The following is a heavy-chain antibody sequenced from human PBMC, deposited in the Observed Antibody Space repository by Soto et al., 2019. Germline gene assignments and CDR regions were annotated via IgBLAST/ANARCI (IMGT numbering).Heavy chain of an antibody. Sequence: PGGSLRLSWAAAGFTFGGYAMHWVRQAPGKGLEYVSAISSNGGSTYYANSVKGRFTISRDNSKNTLYLQMGSLRAEDMAVYYCARGYRGYCSGGSCYVYYMDVWGKGTTVTVSS. CDR3: ARGYRGYCSGGSCYVYYMDV. CDR2: ISSNGGST. V-gene: IGHV3-64*01. J-gene: IGHJ6*03. D-gene: IGHD2-15*01. CDR1: GFTFGGYA.